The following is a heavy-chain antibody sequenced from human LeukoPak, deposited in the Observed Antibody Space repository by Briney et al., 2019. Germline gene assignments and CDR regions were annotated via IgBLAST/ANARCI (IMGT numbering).Heavy chain of an antibody. CDR2: IDWSGGST. CDR3: AKVAYYYDSSGYLN. Sequence: GGSLRLSCAASGFTFDDYAMSWVRQAPGKGLEWVSGIDWSGGSTGYADSVKGRFTISRDNSKNTLYLQMNSLRAEDTAVYYCAKVAYYYDSSGYLNWGQGTLVTVPS. J-gene: IGHJ4*02. CDR1: GFTFDDYA. D-gene: IGHD3-22*01. V-gene: IGHV3-20*04.